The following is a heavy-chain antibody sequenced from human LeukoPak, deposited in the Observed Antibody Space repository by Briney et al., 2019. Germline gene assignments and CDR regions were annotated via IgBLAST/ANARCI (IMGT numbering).Heavy chain of an antibody. CDR3: GTVTKVDFNY. J-gene: IGHJ4*02. Sequence: GSLRLSCPASGFTFSSYTFYWFRQAPGKGLEWVASVSVVGIGRYFPASVEGRVAISTDDSKKSAFLQMSSLRPSHTAIYFCGTVTKVDFNYWGQGTLVTVSS. V-gene: IGHV3-30*09. CDR1: GFTFSSYT. D-gene: IGHD4-11*01. CDR2: VSVVGIGR.